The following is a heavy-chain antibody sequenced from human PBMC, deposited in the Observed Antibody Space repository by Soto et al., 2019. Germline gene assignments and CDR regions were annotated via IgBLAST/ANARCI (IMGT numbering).Heavy chain of an antibody. CDR1: GFTFSTFG. CDR2: IWYDGSNK. D-gene: IGHD1-1*01. Sequence: QVQLAESGGGVVQPGGSLRLSCAASGFTFSTFGMHWVRQAPGKGLEWVAVIWYDGSNKYYADSVKGRFTISRDNSKNTVYLQMNSLRTEDTAMYYCARGNFGNCHGMDVW. CDR3: ARGNFGNCHGMDV. J-gene: IGHJ6*01. V-gene: IGHV3-33*01.